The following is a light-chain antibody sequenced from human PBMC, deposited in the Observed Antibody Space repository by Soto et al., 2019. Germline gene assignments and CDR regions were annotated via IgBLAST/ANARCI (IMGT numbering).Light chain of an antibody. Sequence: QSALTQPASVSGSPGQSITISCTGTSSDIGGYNYVSWYQQHPGKAPKLVIYDVSNRPSGVSNRFSGSKSGNTASLTISGLQAEDESDYYCSSYTSSSTSVLFGGGTKLTVL. J-gene: IGLJ3*02. CDR2: DVS. CDR3: SSYTSSSTSVL. CDR1: SSDIGGYNY. V-gene: IGLV2-14*01.